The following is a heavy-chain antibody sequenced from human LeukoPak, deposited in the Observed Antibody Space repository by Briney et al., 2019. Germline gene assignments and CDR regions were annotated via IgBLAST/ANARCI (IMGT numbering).Heavy chain of an antibody. Sequence: SGGSLRLSCAASGFTFSSYGMHWVRQAPGKGLEWVAVISYDGSNKYYADPVKGRFTISRDNSKNTLYLQMNSLRAEDTAVYYCAKDAPYYDSSGYRHPPSFDYWGQGTLVTVSS. CDR1: GFTFSSYG. D-gene: IGHD3-22*01. CDR2: ISYDGSNK. CDR3: AKDAPYYDSSGYRHPPSFDY. J-gene: IGHJ4*02. V-gene: IGHV3-30*18.